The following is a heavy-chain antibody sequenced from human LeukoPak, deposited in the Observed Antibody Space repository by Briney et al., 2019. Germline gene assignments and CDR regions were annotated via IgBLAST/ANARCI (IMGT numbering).Heavy chain of an antibody. Sequence: ASVKVSCKASGYTFTSYAMNWVRQAPGQGLEWMGWINTNTGNPTYAQGFTGRFVFSLDTSVNTAYLQISSLKAEDTAVYYCARAGVAALYYYYYMDVWGKGTTVTISS. CDR1: GYTFTSYA. J-gene: IGHJ6*03. D-gene: IGHD2-15*01. CDR3: ARAGVAALYYYYYMDV. CDR2: INTNTGNP. V-gene: IGHV7-4-1*02.